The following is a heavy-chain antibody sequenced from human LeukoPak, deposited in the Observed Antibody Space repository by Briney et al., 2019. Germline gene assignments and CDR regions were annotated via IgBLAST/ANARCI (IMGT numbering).Heavy chain of an antibody. Sequence: PSETLSLTCAVYGGSFSGYYWSWIRQPPGKGLEWIGEINHSGSTNYNPSLKSRVTISVDTSKNQFSLKLSSVTAADTAVYYCGYYDSSGYPSWGQGTLVTVSS. CDR3: GYYDSSGYPS. CDR1: GGSFSGYY. CDR2: INHSGST. V-gene: IGHV4-34*01. J-gene: IGHJ5*02. D-gene: IGHD3-22*01.